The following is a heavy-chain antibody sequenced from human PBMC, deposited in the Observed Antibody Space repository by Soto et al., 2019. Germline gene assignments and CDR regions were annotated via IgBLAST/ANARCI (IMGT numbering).Heavy chain of an antibody. D-gene: IGHD1-1*01. J-gene: IGHJ4*02. Sequence: QVHLVQSGAEVKKPGASVKVSCKASGYTFTSYGITWVRQAPGQGLEWMGWISAHNGNTDYAQKLQGRVIVTRDTSTSTAYMELRGLISDDTAVYYCARGRYGDYWRQGALVTVSS. CDR3: ARGRYGDY. CDR1: GYTFTSYG. V-gene: IGHV1-18*01. CDR2: ISAHNGNT.